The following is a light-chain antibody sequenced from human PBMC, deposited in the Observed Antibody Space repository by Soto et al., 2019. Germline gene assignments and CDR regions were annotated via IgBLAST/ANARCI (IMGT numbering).Light chain of an antibody. CDR3: MQALKTSYT. V-gene: IGKV2-28*01. CDR1: QSLLHSNGYNY. J-gene: IGKJ2*01. Sequence: DIVLTQSPLGLPGPRRYKASISFRAIQSLLHSNGYNYLDWYLQKPGQSPQLLIYLGCNRASGVPDRLSGSGSGTDFRLKISRVEAEDVGVYYCMQALKTSYTFGQGTK. CDR2: LGC.